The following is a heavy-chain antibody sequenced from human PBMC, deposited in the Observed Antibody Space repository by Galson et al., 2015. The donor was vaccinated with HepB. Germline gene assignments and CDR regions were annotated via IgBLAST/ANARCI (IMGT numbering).Heavy chain of an antibody. Sequence: LSLTCTVSGASTSSSSYYWNWIRQSPGKGLEWIGSVYYSGVTYYNPSLKGRVTITVDTSKNQFSLRVYSVTAADTALYYCARALGGSYFYGLDVWGQGTTVAVFS. CDR2: VYYSGVT. J-gene: IGHJ6*02. D-gene: IGHD3-16*02. CDR1: GASTSSSSYY. CDR3: ARALGGSYFYGLDV. V-gene: IGHV4-39*01.